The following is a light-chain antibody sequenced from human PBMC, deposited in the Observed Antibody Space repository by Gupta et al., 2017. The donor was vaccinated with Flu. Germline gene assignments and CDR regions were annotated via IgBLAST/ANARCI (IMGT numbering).Light chain of an antibody. CDR1: QSIAGW. J-gene: IGKJ1*01. CDR2: KAS. CDR3: HQYNTYPWA. V-gene: IGKV1-5*03. Sequence: DIQMTQSPSTLSAYVGDRVTITCRASQSIAGWLAWYQQKPGKAPKLPIYKASYLESGIQSRFSGSGSGTEYSLTISNLQPDDFATYYCHQYNTYPWAFGQGTQLEVK.